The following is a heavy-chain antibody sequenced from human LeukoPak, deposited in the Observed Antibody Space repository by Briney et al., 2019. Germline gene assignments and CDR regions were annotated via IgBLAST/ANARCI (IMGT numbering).Heavy chain of an antibody. CDR2: MNPNSGNT. D-gene: IGHD3-10*01. CDR3: AIRYGSGEKYYYYYYMDV. Sequence: GASVTVSCKASGYTFTSYDINWVRQAPGQGLEWMGWMNPNSGNTGYAQKFQGRVTMTRNTSISTAYMELSSLRSEDTAVYYCAIRYGSGEKYYYYYYMDVWGKGTTVTVSS. J-gene: IGHJ6*03. CDR1: GYTFTSYD. V-gene: IGHV1-8*01.